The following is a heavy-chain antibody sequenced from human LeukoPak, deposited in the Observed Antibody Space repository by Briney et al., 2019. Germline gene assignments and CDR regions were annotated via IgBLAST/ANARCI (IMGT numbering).Heavy chain of an antibody. CDR3: ARGLTIYDILTAYYTFPYFDY. Sequence: SETLSLTCSVSGGSMSSYYWSWIRQPPGKGLEWIGYIYYSGSTNYNLSLKSRVTISVDTSKNQFSLNLSSVTAADTAVYYCARGLTIYDILTAYYTFPYFDYWGQGTLVTVSS. V-gene: IGHV4-59*01. CDR2: IYYSGST. D-gene: IGHD3-9*01. J-gene: IGHJ4*02. CDR1: GGSMSSYY.